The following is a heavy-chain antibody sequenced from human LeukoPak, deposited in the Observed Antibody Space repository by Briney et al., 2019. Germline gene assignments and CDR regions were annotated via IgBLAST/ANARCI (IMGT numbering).Heavy chain of an antibody. J-gene: IGHJ4*02. D-gene: IGHD6-13*01. Sequence: ASVKVSCKASGYTFINHWMHWVRQAPGQGLEWVGLINPTGTTTLYAQKFQGRITLTRDMSATTDYMELSSLTSEDTAVYYCARVTPSGIAAAGGVFDYWGQGTLVTVSS. CDR1: GYTFINHW. V-gene: IGHV1-46*01. CDR3: ARVTPSGIAAAGGVFDY. CDR2: INPTGTTT.